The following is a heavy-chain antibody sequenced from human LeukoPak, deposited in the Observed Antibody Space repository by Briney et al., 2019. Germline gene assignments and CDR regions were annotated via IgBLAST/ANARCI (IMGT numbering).Heavy chain of an antibody. CDR3: ATRSEWFGEPPRRYYYMDV. CDR2: IIPIFGTA. D-gene: IGHD3-10*01. CDR1: GGTFSSYA. V-gene: IGHV1-69*05. Sequence: GPSVKVSCKASGGTFSSYAISWVRQAPGQGLEWMGGIIPIFGTANYAQKFQGRVTITTDESTSTAYMELSSLRSEDTAVYYCATRSEWFGEPPRRYYYMDVWGKGTTVTVSS. J-gene: IGHJ6*03.